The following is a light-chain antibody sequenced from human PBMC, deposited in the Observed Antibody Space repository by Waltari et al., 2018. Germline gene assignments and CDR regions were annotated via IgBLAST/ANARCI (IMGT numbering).Light chain of an antibody. Sequence: QSVLTQPPSVSGAPGQSITISCTGTSSNIGAGYDVHWYLQLPGTAPKLLILGNNNRPSGVPDRFSASKSDTSASLAITGLQAEDEADYYCQSYDSSLSGVIFGGGTKLTVL. CDR1: SSNIGAGYD. J-gene: IGLJ2*01. CDR3: QSYDSSLSGVI. V-gene: IGLV1-40*01. CDR2: GNN.